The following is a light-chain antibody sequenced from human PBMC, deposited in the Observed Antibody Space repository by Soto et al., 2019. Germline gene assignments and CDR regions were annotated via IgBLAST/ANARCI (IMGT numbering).Light chain of an antibody. V-gene: IGKV3-15*01. CDR2: GAS. CDR1: QRISSN. Sequence: IVMTQSPATLSVSPMERATLSCSASQRISSNLAWYQQKPGQAPRLLIYGASTRATGIPERFSGSGSGTEFTLTISSLQSEDFAVYYCQQYNNWPPAYTFGQGTKVDIK. J-gene: IGKJ2*01. CDR3: QQYNNWPPAYT.